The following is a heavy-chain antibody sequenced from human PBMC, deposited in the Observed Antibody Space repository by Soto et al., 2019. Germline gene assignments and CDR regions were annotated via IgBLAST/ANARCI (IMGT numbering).Heavy chain of an antibody. CDR1: GFTFSDHY. J-gene: IGHJ4*02. V-gene: IGHV3-72*01. Sequence: EVPLVESGGGLVQPGGSLRLSCAASGFTFSDHYMDWVRQAPGKGLEWVGRSRNKPNSYSTEYAASVKGRFTISRDESKISLYLQMNSLKTEDTAVYYCARFSGGYTMGLDYWGQGTLCTFSS. CDR3: ARFSGGYTMGLDY. D-gene: IGHD1-26*01. CDR2: SRNKPNSYST.